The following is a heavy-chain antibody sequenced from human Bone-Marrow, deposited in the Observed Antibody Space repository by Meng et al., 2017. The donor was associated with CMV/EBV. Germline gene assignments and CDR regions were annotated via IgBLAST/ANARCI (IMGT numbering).Heavy chain of an antibody. CDR1: GFTFSSYD. D-gene: IGHD1-26*01. CDR2: IGTAGDT. J-gene: IGHJ6*02. Sequence: GESLKISCAASGFTFSSYDMHWVRQATGKGLEWVSAIGTAGDTYYPGSVKGRFTITRENAKNPLYLQMNSLRAGDTAVYYCARDRIVGAGGYYGMDVWGQGTTVTVSS. V-gene: IGHV3-13*01. CDR3: ARDRIVGAGGYYGMDV.